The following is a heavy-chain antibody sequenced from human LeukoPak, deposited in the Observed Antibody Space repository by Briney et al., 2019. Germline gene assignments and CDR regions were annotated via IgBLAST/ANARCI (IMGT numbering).Heavy chain of an antibody. D-gene: IGHD2-2*01. J-gene: IGHJ4*02. V-gene: IGHV3-23*01. CDR1: GFTFTTYA. CDR2: ISGSGGNT. Sequence: AGGSLRLSCAASGFTFTTYAMTWVRQAPGKGLEWVSGISGSGGNTYYTDSVKGRFTISRDNSKNTLYLQMNSLRAEDTAVYYCAKGPHVVVPAATNYWGQGTLVTVSS. CDR3: AKGPHVVVPAATNY.